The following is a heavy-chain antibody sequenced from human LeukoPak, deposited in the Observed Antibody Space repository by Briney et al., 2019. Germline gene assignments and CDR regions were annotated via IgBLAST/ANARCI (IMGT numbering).Heavy chain of an antibody. CDR1: GYGLSSYG. V-gene: IGHV1-18*01. Sequence: ASVKVSCKASGYGLSSYGISWVRQAPGQGLEWMGWINTYNGATNYAPKLQGRVTMTTDTSTSTAYMELRSLRSDDTAVYYCARDPDFWSGPKPQFDYWGQGTLVTVSS. CDR3: ARDPDFWSGPKPQFDY. D-gene: IGHD3-3*01. CDR2: INTYNGAT. J-gene: IGHJ4*02.